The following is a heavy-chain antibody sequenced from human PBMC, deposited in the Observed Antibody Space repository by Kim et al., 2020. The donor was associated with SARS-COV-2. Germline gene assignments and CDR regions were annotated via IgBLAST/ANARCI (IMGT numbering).Heavy chain of an antibody. CDR1: GFAFSDSA. CDR2: ISAWGEST. Sequence: GGSLRLSCSASGFAFSDSAMSWVRQAPGKGLEWVSIISAWGESTYYADSIEGRFIISRDNSKNTLHLQAHSLRVEDTAVYFCARVGGYCNTATCFSAYFQHWGLGSLVIVSS. V-gene: IGHV3-23*01. CDR3: ARVGGYCNTATCFSAYFQH. D-gene: IGHD2-15*01. J-gene: IGHJ1*01.